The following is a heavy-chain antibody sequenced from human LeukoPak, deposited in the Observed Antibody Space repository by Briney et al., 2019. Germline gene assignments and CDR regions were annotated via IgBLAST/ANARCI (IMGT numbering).Heavy chain of an antibody. D-gene: IGHD2-8*01. CDR3: AVRFVWHGFDV. Sequence: GASVNVSCKVAGHSLTKLSLHWVRQAPGKGLEWMVGFDPKDRESIYAQKFKARVTLTEDTSTDTAYMELSSLRPDDTALYYCAVRFVWHGFDVWGQGTTVTVSS. CDR2: FDPKDRES. CDR1: GHSLTKLS. V-gene: IGHV1-24*01. J-gene: IGHJ6*02.